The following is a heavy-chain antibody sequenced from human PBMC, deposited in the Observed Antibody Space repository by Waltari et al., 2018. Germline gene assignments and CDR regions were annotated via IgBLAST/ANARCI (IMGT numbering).Heavy chain of an antibody. D-gene: IGHD2-21*01. CDR1: GFTFSSYG. CDR2: SYYSGST. V-gene: IGHV4-59*01. Sequence: QVQLVESGGGVVQPGGSLRLSCAASGFTFSSYGMHWVRQPPGKGLEWIGYSYYSGSTNYNPSLKSRVTISVDTSKNQFSLKLSSVTAADTAVYYCARGAGLFDCGGDCYNDYWGQGTLVTVSS. CDR3: ARGAGLFDCGGDCYNDY. J-gene: IGHJ4*02.